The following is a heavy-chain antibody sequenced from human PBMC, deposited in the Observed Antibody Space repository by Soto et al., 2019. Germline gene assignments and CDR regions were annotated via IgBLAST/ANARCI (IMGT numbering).Heavy chain of an antibody. J-gene: IGHJ4*02. CDR1: GFTFSIYA. D-gene: IGHD1-26*01. Sequence: EVQLLESGGGLVQPGGSLRLSCAASGFTFSIYAMNWVRQSPGKGLEWVSGISTTGGNTLYAGSVKGRFTISRDNSKNTLYLQMISLRPEDTAVYSCASRQAGATHFVYWGQGTLVTVSS. V-gene: IGHV3-23*01. CDR3: ASRQAGATHFVY. CDR2: ISTTGGNT.